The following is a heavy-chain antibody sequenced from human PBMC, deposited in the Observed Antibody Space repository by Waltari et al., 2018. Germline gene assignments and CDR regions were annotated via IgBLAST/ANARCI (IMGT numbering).Heavy chain of an antibody. CDR2: IIPILGIA. CDR1: GGTFSSYA. CDR3: ARDRSSMAARLWLARSDY. V-gene: IGHV1-69*04. J-gene: IGHJ4*02. D-gene: IGHD6-6*01. Sequence: QVQLVQSGAEVKKPGSSVKVSCKASGGTFSSYAISWVRQAPGQGLEWMGGIIPILGIASYAQKFQGRVTITADESTSTAYMELSSLRSEDTAVYYCARDRSSMAARLWLARSDYWGQGTLV.